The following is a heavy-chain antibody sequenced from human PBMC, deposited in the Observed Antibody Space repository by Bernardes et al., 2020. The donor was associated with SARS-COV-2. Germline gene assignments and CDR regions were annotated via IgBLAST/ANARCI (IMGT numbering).Heavy chain of an antibody. D-gene: IGHD3-3*01. CDR2: ISGSSSYI. V-gene: IGHV3-21*01. CDR3: ARDATPRITIFGVDHYGIDV. Sequence: GGSLRPSCAASGFTFSSYSMNWVRPAPGKGLEWVSSISGSSSYIFYADPVTGRFTISRDNAKNSLYLQMNSLRAEDTAVYYCARDATPRITIFGVDHYGIDVWGQGTTVTVSS. J-gene: IGHJ6*02. CDR1: GFTFSSYS.